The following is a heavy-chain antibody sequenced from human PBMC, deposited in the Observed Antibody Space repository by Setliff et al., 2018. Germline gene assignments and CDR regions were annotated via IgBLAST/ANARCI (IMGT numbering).Heavy chain of an antibody. D-gene: IGHD3-22*01. CDR2: IYYIGST. CDR1: GGSISSGGYY. CDR3: ARLVGSSGSGGFYYYYYMDV. Sequence: SETLSLTCTVSGGSISSGGYYWSWIRQHPGKGLEWTGYIYYIGSTYYNPSLKSRVTISVDTSKNQFSLKLSSVPAAETAVYYCARLVGSSGSGGFYYYYYMDVWGKGTTVTAP. J-gene: IGHJ6*03. V-gene: IGHV4-31*03.